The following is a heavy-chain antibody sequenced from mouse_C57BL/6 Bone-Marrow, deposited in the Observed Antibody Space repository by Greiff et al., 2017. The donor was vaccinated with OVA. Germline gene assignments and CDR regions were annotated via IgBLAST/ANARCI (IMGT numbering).Heavy chain of an antibody. Sequence: DVQLQESGGGLVKPGGSLKLSCAASGFTFSSYTMSWVRQTPEKRLEWVATISGGGGNTYYPDSVKGRFTISRDNAKNTLYLQMSSLRSEDTALYYCARRGPSTMVTTWYFDVWGTGTTVTVSS. CDR1: GFTFSSYT. CDR2: ISGGGGNT. J-gene: IGHJ1*03. D-gene: IGHD2-2*01. CDR3: ARRGPSTMVTTWYFDV. V-gene: IGHV5-9*04.